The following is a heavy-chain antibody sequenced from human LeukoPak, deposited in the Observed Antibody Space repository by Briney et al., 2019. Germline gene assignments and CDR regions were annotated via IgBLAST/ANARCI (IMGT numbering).Heavy chain of an antibody. CDR3: ARGVRQWLGHFDY. CDR2: IIPIFGTA. V-gene: IGHV1-69*05. D-gene: IGHD6-19*01. CDR1: GGTFSSYA. Sequence: SVKVSCKASGGTFSSYAISWVRQAPGQGLEWMGGIIPIFGTADYAQKFQGRVTITTDESTSTAYMELSSLRSEDTAVYYCARGVRQWLGHFDYWGQGTLVTVSS. J-gene: IGHJ4*02.